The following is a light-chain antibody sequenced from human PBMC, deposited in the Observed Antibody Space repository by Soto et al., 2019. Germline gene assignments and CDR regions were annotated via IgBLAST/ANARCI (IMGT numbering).Light chain of an antibody. Sequence: QSVLTQPASLSGSPGQSITISCTGTSSDIGAYDYVSWYQQHPGKAPKLMIYDVTSRPSGVSYRFSGSKSGNTASLTISGLQAEDEADYYCSSYTTSSSYVFGTGTKVTVL. V-gene: IGLV2-14*01. CDR1: SSDIGAYDY. J-gene: IGLJ1*01. CDR2: DVT. CDR3: SSYTTSSSYV.